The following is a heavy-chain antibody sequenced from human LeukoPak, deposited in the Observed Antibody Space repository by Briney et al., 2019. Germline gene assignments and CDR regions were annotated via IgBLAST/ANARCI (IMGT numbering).Heavy chain of an antibody. CDR1: GFTFSTHW. CDR2: INSDGSTT. J-gene: IGHJ4*02. D-gene: IGHD3-22*01. CDR3: AREQYDSGGYYHLPPQLLDY. V-gene: IGHV3-74*01. Sequence: GESLRLSCAASGFTFSTHWMHWVRQAPGKGLVWVSRINSDGSTTTYADSVKGRFTISRDNAKNTLYLQMNSLRAEDTAVYYCAREQYDSGGYYHLPPQLLDYWGQGTLVTVSS.